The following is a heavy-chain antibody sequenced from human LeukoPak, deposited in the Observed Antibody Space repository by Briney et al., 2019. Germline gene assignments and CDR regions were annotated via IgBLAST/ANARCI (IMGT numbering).Heavy chain of an antibody. CDR3: AKDRDDAFDI. CDR1: GFIFSSFA. V-gene: IGHV3-23*01. D-gene: IGHD3-10*01. J-gene: IGHJ3*02. CDR2: ISGSGGST. Sequence: GGSLRLSCAASGFIFSSFAMSWVRQAPGKGLEWVSAISGSGGSTYYADSVKGRFTISRDNSKNTLYLQMNSLRAEDTAVYYCAKDRDDAFDIWGQGTMVTVSS.